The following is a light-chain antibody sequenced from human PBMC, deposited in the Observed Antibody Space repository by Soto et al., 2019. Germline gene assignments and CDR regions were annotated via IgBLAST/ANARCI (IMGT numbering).Light chain of an antibody. CDR2: EVS. J-gene: IGLJ1*01. CDR3: SSYTSSSTDV. V-gene: IGLV2-14*01. Sequence: QSVLTQPASVSGSPGQSITSSCTGTSSDVGGYNYVSWYQQHPGKAPKLMIYEVSNRPSGVSNRFSGSKSGNTASLTISGLQAEDEADYYCSSYTSSSTDVFGTGTKVTVL. CDR1: SSDVGGYNY.